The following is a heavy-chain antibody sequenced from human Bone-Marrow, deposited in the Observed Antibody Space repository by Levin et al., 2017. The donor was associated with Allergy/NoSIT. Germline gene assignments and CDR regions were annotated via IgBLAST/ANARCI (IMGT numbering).Heavy chain of an antibody. CDR2: MNPNSGDT. Sequence: ASVKVSCKPSGYTFPSYDINWVRQAPGQGLEWMGWMNPNSGDTGYAQKFQGRVTMTRNSSISTAYMELSRLRSEDTAVYYCAGSSGGYCTGGRCYSMEFDYWGQGTLVTVSS. D-gene: IGHD2-15*01. CDR3: AGSSGGYCTGGRCYSMEFDY. J-gene: IGHJ4*02. CDR1: GYTFPSYD. V-gene: IGHV1-8*01.